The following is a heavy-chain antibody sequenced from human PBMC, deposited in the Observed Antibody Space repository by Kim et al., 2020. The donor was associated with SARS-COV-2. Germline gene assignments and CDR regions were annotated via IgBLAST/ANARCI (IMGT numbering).Heavy chain of an antibody. Sequence: QKFQGRVTMTRDTSTSTAYMELSRLRSDDTAVYYCARGKYSSSWKYYFDYWGQGTLVTVSS. CDR3: ARGKYSSSWKYYFDY. J-gene: IGHJ4*02. D-gene: IGHD6-13*01. V-gene: IGHV1-2*02.